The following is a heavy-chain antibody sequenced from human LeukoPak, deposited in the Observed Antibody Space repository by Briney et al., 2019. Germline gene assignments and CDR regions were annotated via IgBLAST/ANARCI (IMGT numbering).Heavy chain of an antibody. D-gene: IGHD2-8*01. J-gene: IGHJ4*02. V-gene: IGHV4-4*02. CDR3: ARGHRYCTNGVCYDYFDY. Sequence: PSGTLSLTCAVSGGSISSSNWWSWVRQPPGKGLEWIGEIYHSGSTNYNPSLKSRVTISVDKSKNQFSLMLSSVTAADTAVNYCARGHRYCTNGVCYDYFDYWGQGTLVTVSS. CDR1: GGSISSSNW. CDR2: IYHSGST.